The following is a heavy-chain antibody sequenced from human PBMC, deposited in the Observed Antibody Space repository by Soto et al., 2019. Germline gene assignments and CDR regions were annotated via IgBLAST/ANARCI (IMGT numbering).Heavy chain of an antibody. V-gene: IGHV4-31*03. J-gene: IGHJ4*02. CDR1: GGSISSGGYY. CDR3: ARERPGRAAAFDY. CDR2: IYYSGST. D-gene: IGHD6-13*01. Sequence: QVQLQESGPGLVKPSQTLSLTCTVSGGSISSGGYYWSWIRQHPGKGLEWIGYIYYSGSTYYNPSLKSRVTISVATSKNQFSLKLSSVTAADTAVYYCARERPGRAAAFDYWGQGTLVTVSS.